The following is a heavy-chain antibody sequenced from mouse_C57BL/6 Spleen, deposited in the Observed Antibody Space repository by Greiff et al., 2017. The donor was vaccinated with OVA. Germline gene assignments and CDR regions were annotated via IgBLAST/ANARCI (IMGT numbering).Heavy chain of an antibody. J-gene: IGHJ2*01. CDR1: GYTFTSYW. D-gene: IGHD3-2*02. CDR3: ARWGTAQAFDY. V-gene: IGHV1-55*01. Sequence: VQRVESGAELVKPGASVKMSCKASGYTFTSYWITWVKQRPGQGLEWIGDIYPGSGSTNYNEKFKSKATLTVDTSSSTAYMQLSSLTSEDSAVYYCARWGTAQAFDYWGQGTTLTVSS. CDR2: IYPGSGST.